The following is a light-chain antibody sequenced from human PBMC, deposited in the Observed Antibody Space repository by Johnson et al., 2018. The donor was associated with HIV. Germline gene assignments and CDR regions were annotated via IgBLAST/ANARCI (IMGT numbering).Light chain of an antibody. CDR3: GIWDTRLSTGGV. J-gene: IGLJ1*01. Sequence: QSVLTQPPSVSAAPGQKVTISCYGSSSNIGNNYVSWYRHFPGTAPKLLIYENNKRPSGIPDRFSGSKSDTSATLDITGLQTGDEADYYCGIWDTRLSTGGVFATGPKVTVL. CDR1: SSNIGNNY. CDR2: ENN. V-gene: IGLV1-51*02.